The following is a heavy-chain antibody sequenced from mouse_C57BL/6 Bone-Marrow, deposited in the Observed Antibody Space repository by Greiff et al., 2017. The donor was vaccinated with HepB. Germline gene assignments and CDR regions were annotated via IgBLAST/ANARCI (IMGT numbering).Heavy chain of an antibody. V-gene: IGHV5-4*01. Sequence: EVQLVESGGGLVKPGGALKLSCVASGFTVSVYAMSWVRQTPEKRLEWVATISDGGSYTYYPDNVKGRFTISRDNAKNNLYLQMSHLKSEDTAMYYCARDLTGTRDYWGQGTTLTVSS. CDR1: GFTVSVYA. J-gene: IGHJ2*01. D-gene: IGHD4-1*01. CDR2: ISDGGSYT. CDR3: ARDLTGTRDY.